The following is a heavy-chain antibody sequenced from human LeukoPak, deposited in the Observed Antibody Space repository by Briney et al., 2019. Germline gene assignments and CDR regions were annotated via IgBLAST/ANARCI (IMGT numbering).Heavy chain of an antibody. Sequence: GGSLRLSCAASGFTFSDYYKSWIRQAPGKGLEWVSAISGSGGSTYYADSVKGRFTISRDNSKNTLYLQMNSLRAEDTAVYYCAKVSCSGGSCYSIDYWGQGTLVTVSS. CDR1: GFTFSDYY. V-gene: IGHV3-23*01. CDR3: AKVSCSGGSCYSIDY. D-gene: IGHD2-15*01. J-gene: IGHJ4*02. CDR2: ISGSGGST.